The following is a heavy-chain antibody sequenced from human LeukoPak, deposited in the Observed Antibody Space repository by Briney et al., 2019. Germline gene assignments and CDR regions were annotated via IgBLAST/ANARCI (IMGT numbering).Heavy chain of an antibody. Sequence: GGSLRLSCLGSRVILSQKFFYGLRQPPGRGLEWVSVIYRGGSTYYADSVKGRFTISRDNSKNTLYLQMGSLRVEDMAVYYCAIECFVLLSLYHFDYWGQGTLVTVPS. V-gene: IGHV3-66*01. CDR3: AIECFVLLSLYHFDY. J-gene: IGHJ4*02. D-gene: IGHD3-16*02. CDR2: IYRGGST. CDR1: RVILSQKF.